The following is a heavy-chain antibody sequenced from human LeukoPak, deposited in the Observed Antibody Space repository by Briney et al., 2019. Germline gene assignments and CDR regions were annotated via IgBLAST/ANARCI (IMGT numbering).Heavy chain of an antibody. Sequence: SCKASGGTFSSYAMHWVRQAPGKGLEWVAVISYDGSNKYYADSVKGRFTISRDNSKNTLYLQMNSLRAEDTAVYYCASGLEWLLSPPRNWGQGTLVTVSS. CDR3: ASGLEWLLSPPRN. CDR2: ISYDGSNK. D-gene: IGHD3-3*01. V-gene: IGHV3-30-3*01. J-gene: IGHJ4*02. CDR1: GGTFSSYA.